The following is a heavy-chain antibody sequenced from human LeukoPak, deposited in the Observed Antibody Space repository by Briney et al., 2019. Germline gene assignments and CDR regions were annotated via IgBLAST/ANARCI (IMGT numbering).Heavy chain of an antibody. CDR3: ARHEGGSDYVSFDY. CDR2: IYYSGST. Sequence: SETLSLTCTVSGGSISSYYWSWIRQPPGKGLEWIGYIYYSGSTNYNPSLKSRVTISVDASKNQFSLKRSSVTAADTAVYYCARHEGGSDYVSFDYWGQGTLVTVSS. V-gene: IGHV4-59*08. D-gene: IGHD3-16*01. CDR1: GGSISSYY. J-gene: IGHJ4*02.